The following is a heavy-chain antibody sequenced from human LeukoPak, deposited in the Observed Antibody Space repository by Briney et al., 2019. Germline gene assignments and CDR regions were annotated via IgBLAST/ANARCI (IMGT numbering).Heavy chain of an antibody. J-gene: IGHJ4*02. CDR1: GYTFSSHA. CDR3: ALRGGQPDPFDY. CDR2: ISTSGGST. V-gene: IGHV3-23*01. D-gene: IGHD3-10*01. Sequence: PGGSLSLSCAASGYTFSSHAMSWVRQAPGKGLEWVSAISTSGGSTYYADSVKGRFTISRDNSRNTLYLQMNSLRAEDTAVYYCALRGGQPDPFDYWGQGTLVTVSP.